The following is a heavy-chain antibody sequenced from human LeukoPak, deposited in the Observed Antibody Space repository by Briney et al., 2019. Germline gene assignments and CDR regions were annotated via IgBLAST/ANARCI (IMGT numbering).Heavy chain of an antibody. Sequence: GGSLRLSCAASGFTFSGHSMTWVRQTPGRGLEWVSVIFGNGVKTYYADSLKGRFTISRDNSKSTLYLQMNSLRADDTAVYYCARVGDWSNYFGMDAWGQGTTVSVSS. CDR3: ARVGDWSNYFGMDA. J-gene: IGHJ6*02. D-gene: IGHD3-16*01. CDR1: GFTFSGHS. V-gene: IGHV3-23*01. CDR2: IFGNGVKT.